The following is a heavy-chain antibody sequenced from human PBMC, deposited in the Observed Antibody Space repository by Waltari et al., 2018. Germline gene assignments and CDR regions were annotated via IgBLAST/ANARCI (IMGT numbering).Heavy chain of an antibody. D-gene: IGHD3-3*01. V-gene: IGHV4-61*02. Sequence: QAQLQESGPGLVKPSETLSLTCTVSGGSTSSYCGSWDRPPAGQEREGCAWVYACGGRLRRPAGKGLECIGRVYSSGTTNYNPSLKSRVTMSLDTSKNQFSLNLSSVTAADTAVYYCARGRFLFRWYSFDPWGQGIPVTVSS. CDR3: ARGRFLFRWYSFDP. J-gene: IGHJ5*02. CDR1: GGSTSSYCGSWDRPPAGQEREGCAWVYA. CDR2: VYSSGTT.